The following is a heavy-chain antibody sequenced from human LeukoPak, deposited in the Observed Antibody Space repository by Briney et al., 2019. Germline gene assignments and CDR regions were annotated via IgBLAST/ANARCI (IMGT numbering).Heavy chain of an antibody. J-gene: IGHJ4*02. CDR1: GLTFSNSW. Sequence: GGSLRLSCAVSGLTFSNSWMDWVRQAPGKGLEWVSVIYSGGSTYYADSVKGRFTISRDNSKNTLFLQINSLRAEDTAVYYCARDMSGPLDYWGQGTLVTVSS. D-gene: IGHD1-26*01. CDR3: ARDMSGPLDY. CDR2: IYSGGST. V-gene: IGHV3-53*01.